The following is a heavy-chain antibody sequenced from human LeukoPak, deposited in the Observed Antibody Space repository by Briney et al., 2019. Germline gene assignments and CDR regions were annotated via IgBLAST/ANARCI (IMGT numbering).Heavy chain of an antibody. J-gene: IGHJ4*02. CDR1: GFTFSSYA. CDR2: ISAGGGST. CDR3: ANKDY. V-gene: IGHV3-23*01. Sequence: GRSLRLSCAASGFTFSSYAMTWVRQAPGKGLEWVSAISAGGGSTYYADSVKGRFTISRDNSKNTLYLQMNSLRAEDAAIYYCANKDYWGQGTLVTVSS.